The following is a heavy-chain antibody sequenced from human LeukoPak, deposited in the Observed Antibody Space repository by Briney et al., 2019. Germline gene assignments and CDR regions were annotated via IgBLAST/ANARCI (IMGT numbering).Heavy chain of an antibody. D-gene: IGHD6-13*01. V-gene: IGHV3-30*18. Sequence: GGSLRLSCAASGFTFSSYGMHWVRQAPGKGLEWVAVISYDGSNKYYADSVKGRFTISRDNSKNTLYLQMNSLRAEDTAVYYCAKTAGTHYGMDVWGQGTTVTVSS. CDR2: ISYDGSNK. J-gene: IGHJ6*02. CDR1: GFTFSSYG. CDR3: AKTAGTHYGMDV.